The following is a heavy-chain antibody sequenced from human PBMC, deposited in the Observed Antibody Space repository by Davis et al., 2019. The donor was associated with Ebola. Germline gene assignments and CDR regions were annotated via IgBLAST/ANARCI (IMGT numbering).Heavy chain of an antibody. J-gene: IGHJ1*01. Sequence: PGGSLRLSCAASGFTFDDYAMHWVRQAPGKGLEWVSGISWNSGSIGYADSVKGRFTISRDNAKNSLYLQMNSLRAEDTALYYCAFSSSSSWYGRYFQHWGQGTLVTVSS. CDR3: AFSSSSSWYGRYFQH. D-gene: IGHD6-13*01. CDR1: GFTFDDYA. CDR2: ISWNSGSI. V-gene: IGHV3-9*01.